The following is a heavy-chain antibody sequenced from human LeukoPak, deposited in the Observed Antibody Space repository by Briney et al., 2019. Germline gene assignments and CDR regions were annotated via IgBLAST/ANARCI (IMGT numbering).Heavy chain of an antibody. D-gene: IGHD3-10*01. CDR1: GFTFDDYG. CDR2: INWNGGST. J-gene: IGHJ6*02. V-gene: IGHV3-20*01. CDR3: ARDITDGDYYYGMDV. Sequence: GGSLRLSCAASGFTFDDYGMSWVRQASGKGLEWVSGINWNGGSTGYADSVKGRFTISRDNAKNSLYLQMNSLRAEDTALYHCARDITDGDYYYGMDVWGQGTTVTVSS.